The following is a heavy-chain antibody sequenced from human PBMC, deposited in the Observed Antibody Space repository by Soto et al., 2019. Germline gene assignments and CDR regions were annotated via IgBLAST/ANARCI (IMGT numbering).Heavy chain of an antibody. D-gene: IGHD5-12*01. CDR1: GFTFSSYS. CDR3: SKVYRSRLREAFFDY. Sequence: EVQLVESGGGLVQPGGSLRLSCAASGFTFSSYSMNWVRQAPGKGLEWGSYISSSSSTIYYADSVKGRFTISRDNAKNSLYLQMNCLRAEDTAVYYCSKVYRSRLREAFFDYWGQGTLVTVFS. V-gene: IGHV3-48*01. CDR2: ISSSSSTI. J-gene: IGHJ4*02.